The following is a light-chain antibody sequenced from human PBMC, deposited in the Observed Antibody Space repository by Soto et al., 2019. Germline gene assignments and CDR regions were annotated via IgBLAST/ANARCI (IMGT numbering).Light chain of an antibody. Sequence: EIVLTQSPGPMSLSQGERATLSCRASQSVSSSYLAWYQQKPGQVPRLLMYDASSSDTGIPDRFSGSGSGTDFTLTISRLEAEDCAVYYCQQSSSSPITFGQGTRLEIK. J-gene: IGKJ5*01. CDR1: QSVSSSY. CDR2: DAS. V-gene: IGKV3-20*01. CDR3: QQSSSSPIT.